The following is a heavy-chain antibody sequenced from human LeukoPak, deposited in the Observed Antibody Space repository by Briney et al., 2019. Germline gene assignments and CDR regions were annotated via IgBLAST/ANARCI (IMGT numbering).Heavy chain of an antibody. CDR2: IRYDGSNK. Sequence: GGSLGLSCAASGFIFSTYGLHWVRQAPGKGLEWVTFIRYDGSNKYYADSVKGRFTISRDNSKNTLYLQMNSLRAEDTAVYYCAKDQGSSGIYYFDYWGQGTLVTVSS. CDR1: GFIFSTYG. J-gene: IGHJ4*02. D-gene: IGHD3-22*01. V-gene: IGHV3-30*02. CDR3: AKDQGSSGIYYFDY.